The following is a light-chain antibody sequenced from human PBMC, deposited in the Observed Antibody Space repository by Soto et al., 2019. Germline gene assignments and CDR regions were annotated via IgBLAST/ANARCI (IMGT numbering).Light chain of an antibody. CDR1: QSVSSY. V-gene: IGKV3-11*01. J-gene: IGKJ4*01. CDR3: QHRSNWLFT. Sequence: EIVLTQSPATLSLSPGERATLSCRASQSVSSYLAWYQQKPGQAPRLLIYDASNRATGIPARFSGSGSGTAFTLTISSLEPEDFAVYYCQHRSNWLFTFGGGTKVEIK. CDR2: DAS.